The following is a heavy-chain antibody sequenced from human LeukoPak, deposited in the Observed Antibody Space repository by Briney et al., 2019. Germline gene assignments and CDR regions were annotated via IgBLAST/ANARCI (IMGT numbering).Heavy chain of an antibody. CDR1: GYTFTSYD. CDR3: ARGHHVLLWFGGLYNY. V-gene: IGHV1-8*01. J-gene: IGHJ4*02. D-gene: IGHD3-10*01. Sequence: GASVKVSCRASGYTFTSYDINWVRQATGQGLEWMGWMNPNSGNTGYAQKFQGRVTMTRNTSISTAYMELSSLRSEDTAVYYCARGHHVLLWFGGLYNYWGQGTLVTVSS. CDR2: MNPNSGNT.